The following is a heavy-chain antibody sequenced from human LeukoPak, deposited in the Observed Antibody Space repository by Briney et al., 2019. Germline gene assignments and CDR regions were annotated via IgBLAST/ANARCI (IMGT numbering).Heavy chain of an antibody. J-gene: IGHJ2*01. CDR2: IYYSGST. Sequence: PSEALSLTCTVSGGSISSYYWSWIRQPPGKGLEWIGYIYYSGSTNYNPSLKSRVIISVDTSKNQFSLKLSSVTAADTAVYYCARSINLGYCSGGSCYSGWYFDLWGRGTLVTVSS. CDR1: GGSISSYY. D-gene: IGHD2-15*01. CDR3: ARSINLGYCSGGSCYSGWYFDL. V-gene: IGHV4-59*01.